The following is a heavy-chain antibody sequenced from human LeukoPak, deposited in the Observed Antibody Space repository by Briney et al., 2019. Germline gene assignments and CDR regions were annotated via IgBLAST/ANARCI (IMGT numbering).Heavy chain of an antibody. J-gene: IGHJ4*02. CDR3: ARQVNGYSSSSFDY. CDR2: IYYSGST. CDR1: GGSISNSSYY. D-gene: IGHD6-6*01. V-gene: IGHV4-39*01. Sequence: SETLSLTCTVSGGSISNSSYYWGWIRQPPGKGLEWIGSIYYSGSTYYNPSPKSRVTISVDTSKNQFSLKLRSVTAADTAVYYCARQVNGYSSSSFDYWGQGTLVTVSS.